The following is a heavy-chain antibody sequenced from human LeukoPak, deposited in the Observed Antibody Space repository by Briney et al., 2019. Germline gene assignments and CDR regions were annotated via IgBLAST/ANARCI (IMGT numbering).Heavy chain of an antibody. Sequence: GGSLRLSCAASGFTFSSYAMSWVRQAPGKGLERVSAISGSGGSTYYADSVKGRFTISRDNSKNTLYLQMNSLRAEDTAVYYCAKGEQWLYSEYFQHWGQGTLVTVSS. D-gene: IGHD6-19*01. CDR1: GFTFSSYA. CDR3: AKGEQWLYSEYFQH. J-gene: IGHJ1*01. CDR2: ISGSGGST. V-gene: IGHV3-23*01.